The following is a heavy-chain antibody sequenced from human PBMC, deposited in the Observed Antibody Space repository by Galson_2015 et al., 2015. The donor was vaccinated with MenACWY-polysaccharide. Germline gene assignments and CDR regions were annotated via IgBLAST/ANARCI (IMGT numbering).Heavy chain of an antibody. CDR3: ARFMDYDSRGYPLYGMDV. CDR2: IIPILGLA. V-gene: IGHV1-69*04. Sequence: SVKVSCKASGGTFSTYAICWVRQAPGQGLEWMGRIIPILGLANYPQKFQGRVTITADKSTSTAYMEVNSLRSEDTAVYFCARFMDYDSRGYPLYGMDVWGQGTTVTVSS. CDR1: GGTFSTYA. D-gene: IGHD3-22*01. J-gene: IGHJ6*02.